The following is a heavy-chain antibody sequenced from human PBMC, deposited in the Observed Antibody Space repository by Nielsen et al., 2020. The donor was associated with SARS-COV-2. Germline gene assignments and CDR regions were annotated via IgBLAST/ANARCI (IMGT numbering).Heavy chain of an antibody. CDR2: LNHSGGST. Sequence: ASVKVSCKASGYTFTSYYMHWVRQAPGQGLDWMGILNHSGGSTSYAQKFQGRVTMTRDTSTRTVYMELSSLRSEDTAVYYCARGQCIAAALAYYYYGIDVWGQGTTATVSS. V-gene: IGHV1-46*01. CDR1: GYTFTSYY. D-gene: IGHD6-13*01. J-gene: IGHJ6*02. CDR3: ARGQCIAAALAYYYYGIDV.